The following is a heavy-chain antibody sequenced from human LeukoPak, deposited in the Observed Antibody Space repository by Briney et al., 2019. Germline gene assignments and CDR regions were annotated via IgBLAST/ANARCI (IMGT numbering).Heavy chain of an antibody. D-gene: IGHD6-19*01. CDR3: AREGGTVAGTFWGSAWFDP. Sequence: ASVKVSCKASGGTFSSYAISWVRQAPGQGLEWMGRIIPILGIANYAQKLQGRVTITADKSTSTAYMELSSLRSEDTAVYYCAREGGTVAGTFWGSAWFDPWGQGTLVTVSS. CDR1: GGTFSSYA. J-gene: IGHJ5*02. V-gene: IGHV1-69*04. CDR2: IIPILGIA.